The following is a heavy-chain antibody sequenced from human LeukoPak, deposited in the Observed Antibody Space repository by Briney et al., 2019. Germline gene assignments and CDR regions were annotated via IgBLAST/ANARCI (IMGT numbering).Heavy chain of an antibody. CDR3: ARHDEGSGWYRSYIDL. CDR1: GVSISSYY. V-gene: IGHV4-4*09. J-gene: IGHJ2*01. CDR2: ISTSGST. D-gene: IGHD6-19*01. Sequence: SETLSLTCTVSGVSISSYYCSWIRQPPGKGLEWIGYISTSGSTDYSPSLKSRVTISVDRSKNQCSLNLSSVTAADTAVHYCARHDEGSGWYRSYIDLWGRGTLVIVSS.